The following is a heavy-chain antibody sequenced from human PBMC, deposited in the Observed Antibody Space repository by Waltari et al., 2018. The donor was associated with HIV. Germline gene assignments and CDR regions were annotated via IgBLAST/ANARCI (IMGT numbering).Heavy chain of an antibody. V-gene: IGHV4-39*07. CDR2: IYYSGST. CDR3: ARDAAAYNWNYGGYYYGMDV. CDR1: GGSISSSSYY. J-gene: IGHJ6*02. Sequence: QLQLQESGPGLVKPSETLSLTCTVSGGSISSSSYYWGWIRQPPGKGLEWIGSIYYSGSTYYNPSLKSRVTISVDTSKNQFSLKLSSVTAADTAVYYCARDAAAYNWNYGGYYYGMDVWGQGTTVTVSS. D-gene: IGHD1-7*01.